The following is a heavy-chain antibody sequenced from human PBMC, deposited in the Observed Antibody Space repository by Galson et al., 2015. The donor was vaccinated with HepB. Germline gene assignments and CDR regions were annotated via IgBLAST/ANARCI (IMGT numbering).Heavy chain of an antibody. CDR1: GYSFTNHW. Sequence: QSGAEVKKPGESLKISCKGSGYSFTNHWIGWVRQTPGKGLEWMGLIYSGDSDARYSPSFQGQVIISGDKSINTAYLQWSSLKASDTAIYYCFRGGGYRGQGTLVTVSA. D-gene: IGHD3-16*01. CDR3: FRGGGY. V-gene: IGHV5-51*03. CDR2: IYSGDSDA. J-gene: IGHJ4*02.